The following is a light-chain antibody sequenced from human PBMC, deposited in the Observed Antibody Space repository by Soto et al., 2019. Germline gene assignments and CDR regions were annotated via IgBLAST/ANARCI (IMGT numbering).Light chain of an antibody. J-gene: IGKJ3*01. CDR3: QKYKRAPYT. CDR1: QGIPNS. V-gene: IGKV1-27*01. CDR2: AAS. Sequence: DIQMTQSPSSLSASVGDRVTITCRASQGIPNSLAWYQQKPGKGPTLLIYAASTLQSGVPSRFSGSGSGTDFTLTISSLQPEDVATYYCQKYKRAPYTFGPGTKVDIK.